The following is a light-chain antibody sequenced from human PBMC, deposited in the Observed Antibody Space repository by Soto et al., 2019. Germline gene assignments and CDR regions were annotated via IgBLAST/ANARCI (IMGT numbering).Light chain of an antibody. CDR1: SSNIGNNY. J-gene: IGLJ2*01. CDR2: DND. CDR3: GTLDSSLSAVV. Sequence: QSVLTQPPSVSAAPGQKVTISCSGSSSNIGNNYVSWYQQFPGTAPKLLIYDNDKRPSGIPDRFSGSKSGTSATLGITGLQTGDEADYYCGTLDSSLSAVVFGGGTKLTVL. V-gene: IGLV1-51*01.